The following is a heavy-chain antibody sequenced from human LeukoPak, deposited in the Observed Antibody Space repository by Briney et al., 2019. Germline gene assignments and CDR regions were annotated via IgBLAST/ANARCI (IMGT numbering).Heavy chain of an antibody. V-gene: IGHV3-7*01. CDR3: ARDLTAGDYYYYGMDV. D-gene: IGHD6-13*01. CDR1: GSTFSSYW. J-gene: IGHJ6*02. CDR2: IKQDGSEK. Sequence: GGSLRLSCAASGSTFSSYWMSWVRQAPGKGLEWVANIKQDGSEKYYVDSVKGRFTISRDNAKNSLYLQMNSLRAEDTAVYYCARDLTAGDYYYYGMDVWGQGTTVTVSS.